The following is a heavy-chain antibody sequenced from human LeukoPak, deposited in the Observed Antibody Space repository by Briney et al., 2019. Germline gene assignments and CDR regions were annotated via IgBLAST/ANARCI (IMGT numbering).Heavy chain of an antibody. V-gene: IGHV3-48*01. CDR1: GFTFSSYT. D-gene: IGHD2-15*01. CDR2: ITSTSETI. CDR3: AREVGSPAVRSAFDL. Sequence: SGGSLRLSCAASGFTFSSYTMNWVRQPPGKGLEWVSYITSTSETIYYADSVKGRFTISRDNAKNSLYLQMNSLRVEDTAVYYCAREVGSPAVRSAFDLWGQGTVVTVSS. J-gene: IGHJ3*01.